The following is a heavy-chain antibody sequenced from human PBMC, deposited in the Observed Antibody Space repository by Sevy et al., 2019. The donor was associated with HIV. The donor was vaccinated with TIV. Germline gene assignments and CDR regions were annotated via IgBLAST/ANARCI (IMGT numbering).Heavy chain of an antibody. V-gene: IGHV3-33*01. CDR2: IWNDGSNK. Sequence: GGSLRLSCAASGFTFSNYGMHWVRQAPGNGLEWVAVIWNDGSNKYYADSVKGRFTISRDNSKNTLYLQMNSLRVEDTAVYFCARGGDFNDRSAKRDFDYLGQGTMVTVSS. CDR1: GFTFSNYG. J-gene: IGHJ4*02. D-gene: IGHD3-22*01. CDR3: ARGGDFNDRSAKRDFDY.